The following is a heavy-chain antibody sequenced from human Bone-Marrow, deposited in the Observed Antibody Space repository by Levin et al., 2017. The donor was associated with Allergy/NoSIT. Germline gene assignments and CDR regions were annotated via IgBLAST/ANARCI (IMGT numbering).Heavy chain of an antibody. CDR2: TYYRSKWFT. D-gene: IGHD3-10*01. CDR3: VRRTYGSGSYYVFDY. CDR1: GDTITSNTAA. J-gene: IGHJ4*02. V-gene: IGHV6-1*01. Sequence: SQTLSLTCAVSGDTITSNTAAWNWIRQSPSRGLEWLGRTYYRSKWFTDYSVFVQGRVNIDPDTSKNQVSLQLTSVTPEDTAVYWCVRRTYGSGSYYVFDYWGQGILVTVSS.